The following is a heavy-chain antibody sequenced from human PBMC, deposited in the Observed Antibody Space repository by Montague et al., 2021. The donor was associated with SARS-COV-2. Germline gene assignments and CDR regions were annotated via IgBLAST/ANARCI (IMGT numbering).Heavy chain of an antibody. CDR3: ARFPTSYYYDSKAAPATPDAFDI. J-gene: IGHJ3*02. CDR1: GGSISSSGYY. Sequence: SETLSLTCTVYGGSISSSGYYWGWLRQPPGKGLEWIGSNYYSGSTYYNPSLKSRVTISVDTSKNQFSLKLSSVTAADTAVYYCARFPTSYYYDSKAAPATPDAFDIWGQGTMVTVSS. V-gene: IGHV4-39*01. CDR2: NYYSGST. D-gene: IGHD3-22*01.